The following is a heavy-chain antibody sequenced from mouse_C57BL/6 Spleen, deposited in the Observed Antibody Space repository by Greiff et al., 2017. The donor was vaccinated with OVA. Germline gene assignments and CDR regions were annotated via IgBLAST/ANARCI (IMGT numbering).Heavy chain of an antibody. D-gene: IGHD1-1*01. J-gene: IGHJ2*01. Sequence: EVKLEESGPGLVKPSQSLSLTCSVTGYSITSGYYWNWIRQFPGNKLEWMGYISYDGSNNYNPSLKNRISITRDTSKNQFFLKLNSVTTEDTATYYCANYYGSFYYFDYWGQGTTLTVSS. V-gene: IGHV3-6*01. CDR2: ISYDGSN. CDR1: GYSITSGYY. CDR3: ANYYGSFYYFDY.